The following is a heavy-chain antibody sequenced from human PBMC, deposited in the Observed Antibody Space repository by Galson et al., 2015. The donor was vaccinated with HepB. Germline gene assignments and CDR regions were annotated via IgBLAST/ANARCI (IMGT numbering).Heavy chain of an antibody. CDR1: GFTFSSYS. CDR2: ISSSSSYI. D-gene: IGHD6-19*01. J-gene: IGHJ4*02. CDR3: ARDSGRAFAVAGPLPPQFGR. Sequence: SLRLSCAASGFTFSSYSMNWVRQAPGKGLEWVSSISSSSSYIYYADSVKGRFTISRDNTKNSLYLQMNSLRAEDTAVYYCARDSGRAFAVAGPLPPQFGRWGQGTLLTVSS. V-gene: IGHV3-21*01.